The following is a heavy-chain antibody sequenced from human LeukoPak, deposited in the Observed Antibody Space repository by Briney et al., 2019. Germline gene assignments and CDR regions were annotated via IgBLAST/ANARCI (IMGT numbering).Heavy chain of an antibody. D-gene: IGHD6-19*01. CDR1: GFIFDDYG. V-gene: IGHV3-48*03. CDR2: ISGSGSTI. CDR3: ATLWDPVAGTTQPLL. Sequence: GGSLRLSCAASGFIFDDYGMSWVRQAPGKGLEWVSYISGSGSTIYYGDSLKGRFTISRDNANNSLYLQMNSLRVEDTAVYYCATLWDPVAGTTQPLLWGQGTLVTVSS. J-gene: IGHJ4*02.